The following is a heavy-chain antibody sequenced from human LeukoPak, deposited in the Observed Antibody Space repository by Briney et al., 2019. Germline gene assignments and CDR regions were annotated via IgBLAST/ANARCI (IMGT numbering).Heavy chain of an antibody. Sequence: SETLSLTCAVYGGSFSGYYWSWIRQPPGKGLEWIGEINHSGSTNYNPSLKSRVTISVDTSKNQFSLKLSSVTAADTAVYYCARYCSSTSCHRDAFDIWGQGTMVTVSS. J-gene: IGHJ3*02. CDR1: GGSFSGYY. V-gene: IGHV4-34*01. CDR3: ARYCSSTSCHRDAFDI. D-gene: IGHD2-2*01. CDR2: INHSGST.